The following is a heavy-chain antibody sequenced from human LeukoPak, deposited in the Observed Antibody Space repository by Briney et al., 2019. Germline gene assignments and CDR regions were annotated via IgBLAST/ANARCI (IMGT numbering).Heavy chain of an antibody. J-gene: IGHJ4*02. V-gene: IGHV1-24*01. CDR1: RYTLTELS. Sequence: ASVKVSCKVSRYTLTELSMHWVRQAPGKGLEWMGGFDPEDGETIYAQKSQGRVTMTEDTSTDTAYMELSSLRSEDTAVYYCAGGYSSSLGYYFDYWGQGTLVTVSS. CDR2: FDPEDGET. D-gene: IGHD6-6*01. CDR3: AGGYSSSLGYYFDY.